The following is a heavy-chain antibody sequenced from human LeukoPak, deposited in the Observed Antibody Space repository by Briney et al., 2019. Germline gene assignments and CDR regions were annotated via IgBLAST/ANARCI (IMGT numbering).Heavy chain of an antibody. CDR2: IYWDDDK. D-gene: IGHD6-19*01. J-gene: IGHJ5*02. CDR1: GFSLSTSGVG. CDR3: AHRHFSGWWSLDWFDP. V-gene: IGHV2-5*02. Sequence: SGPTLVKPTQTLTLTCTFSGFSLSTSGVGVGWIRQPPGKALEWLALIYWDDDKRYSPSLKSRLTITKDTSKNQVVLTMTNMDPVDTATYYCAHRHFSGWWSLDWFDPWGQGTLVTVSS.